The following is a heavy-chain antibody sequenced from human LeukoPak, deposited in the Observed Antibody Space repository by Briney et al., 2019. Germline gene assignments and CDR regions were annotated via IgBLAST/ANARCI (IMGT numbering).Heavy chain of an antibody. V-gene: IGHV3-23*01. CDR1: GFTFSSYA. Sequence: PGGSLRLSCAASGFTFSSYAMSWVPPAPGKGLEWVSAISGSGGSTYYADSVKGRFTISRDNSKNTLYLQMNSLRAEDTAVYYCARVSSSLPGVAPFDYWGQGTLVTVS. D-gene: IGHD6-13*01. CDR3: ARVSSSLPGVAPFDY. J-gene: IGHJ4*02. CDR2: ISGSGGST.